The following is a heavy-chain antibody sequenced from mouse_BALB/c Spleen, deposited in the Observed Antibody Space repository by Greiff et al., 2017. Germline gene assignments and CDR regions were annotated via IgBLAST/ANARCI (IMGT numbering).Heavy chain of an antibody. V-gene: IGHV3-2*02. Sequence: EVKVVESGPGLVKPSQSLSLTCTATGYSITSYYARNWSRQFPGNKLEWMGYISYSGSTSYNPSLKSRISITRDTSTNQFFLQLNSVTTEDTATYYCASYYGSSYGFAYWGQGTLVTVSA. CDR3: ASYYGSSYGFAY. D-gene: IGHD1-1*01. CDR1: GYSITSYYA. J-gene: IGHJ3*01. CDR2: ISYSGST.